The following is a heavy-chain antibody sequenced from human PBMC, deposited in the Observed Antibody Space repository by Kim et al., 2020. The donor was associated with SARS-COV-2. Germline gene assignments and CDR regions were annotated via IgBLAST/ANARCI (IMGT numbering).Heavy chain of an antibody. J-gene: IGHJ4*02. CDR3: AKGLVVVITMAYFDF. D-gene: IGHD3-22*01. V-gene: IGHV3-9*01. Sequence: DSVKGRFTISRDNAKHSLYLQMNSLRAEDTSLDYCAKGLVVVITMAYFDFWGQGALVTVSS.